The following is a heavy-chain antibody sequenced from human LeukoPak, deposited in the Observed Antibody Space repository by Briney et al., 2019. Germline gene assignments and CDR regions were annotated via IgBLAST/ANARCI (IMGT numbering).Heavy chain of an antibody. J-gene: IGHJ3*01. D-gene: IGHD4-17*01. CDR1: GFTFSSYA. Sequence: GRSLRLSCAASGFTFSSYAMHWVRQAPGKGLEWVAVISYDGSNKYYADSVKGRFTISRDNAKNSLHLQMDSLRDGDTAVYYCARDSTLTHAWSGYGFDVWGQGTMVTVSS. CDR3: ARDSTLTHAWSGYGFDV. V-gene: IGHV3-30-3*01. CDR2: ISYDGSNK.